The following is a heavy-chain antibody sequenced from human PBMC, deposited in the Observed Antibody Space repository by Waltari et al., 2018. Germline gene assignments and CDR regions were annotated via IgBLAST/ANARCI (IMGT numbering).Heavy chain of an antibody. CDR2: IIPIFGTA. J-gene: IGHJ4*02. Sequence: QVQLVQSGAEVKKPGASVKVSCKASGYTFTSYGISWVRQAPGQGLEWMGGIIPIFGTANYEQKFQGRVTITADTSTDTAYMELSSLRSEDTAVYYCATEDGIAARPLDYWGQGTLVTVSS. CDR3: ATEDGIAARPLDY. V-gene: IGHV1-69*06. D-gene: IGHD6-6*01. CDR1: GYTFTSYG.